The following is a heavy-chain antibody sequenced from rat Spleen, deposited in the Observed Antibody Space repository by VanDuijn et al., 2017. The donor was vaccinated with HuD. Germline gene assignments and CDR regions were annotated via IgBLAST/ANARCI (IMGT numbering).Heavy chain of an antibody. D-gene: IGHD1-4*01. V-gene: IGHV5-27*01. CDR3: TTEPGYNSYFAY. Sequence: EVKLVESGGGLVQPGRSLKLSCTASGLSFSNYDMAWIRQAPGKGLEWVASITNASGSTYYRDSVKGRFTISRDNAKSTLYLQMDSLRSEDTATYYCTTEPGYNSYFAYWGQGVMVTVSS. J-gene: IGHJ2*01. CDR2: ITNASGST. CDR1: GLSFSNYD.